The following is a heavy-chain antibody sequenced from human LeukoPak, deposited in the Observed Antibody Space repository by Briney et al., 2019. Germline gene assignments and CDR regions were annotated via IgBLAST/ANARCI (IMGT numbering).Heavy chain of an antibody. CDR3: ARYIEYYDFWSGSDAWFDP. CDR2: VSYSGST. J-gene: IGHJ5*02. D-gene: IGHD3-3*01. V-gene: IGHV4-59*01. Sequence: SETLSLTCSVAGGSMSIYYWSWIRQPPGKGLEWIGYVSYSGSTNYSPSLKSRVTISVDTSKNQFSLKLSSVTAADTAVYYCARYIEYYDFWSGSDAWFDPWGQGTLVTVSS. CDR1: GGSMSIYY.